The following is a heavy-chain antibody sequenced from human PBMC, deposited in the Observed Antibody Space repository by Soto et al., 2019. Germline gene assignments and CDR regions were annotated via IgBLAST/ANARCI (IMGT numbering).Heavy chain of an antibody. CDR1: GYSFTSYW. J-gene: IGHJ4*02. V-gene: IGHV5-10-1*01. D-gene: IGHD6-19*01. CDR2: IDPSDSYT. CDR3: ARQRVPGIAVAGLDY. Sequence: PGESLKISCKGSGYSFTSYWISWVRQMPGKGLEWMGRIDPSDSYTNYSPSFQGHVTISADKSISTAYLQWSSLKASDTAMYYCARQRVPGIAVAGLDYWGQGTLVTVSS.